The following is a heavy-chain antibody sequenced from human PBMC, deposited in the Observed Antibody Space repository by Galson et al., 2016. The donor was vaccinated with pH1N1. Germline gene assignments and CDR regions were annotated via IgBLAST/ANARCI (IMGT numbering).Heavy chain of an antibody. V-gene: IGHV4-34*01. J-gene: IGHJ4*02. CDR2: ITHSGST. D-gene: IGHD6-25*01. CDR1: GGFFSDYY. CDR3: VRGGPFSGYAEIRWFTDHFDY. Sequence: LSLTCGVSGGFFSDYYWSWIRQPPGKGLEWIGEITHSGSTHCNPSLKTRLTISVDVAKSQFFLELKSVTAADTAIYYCVRGGPFSGYAEIRWFTDHFDYWSQGSLVTVSS.